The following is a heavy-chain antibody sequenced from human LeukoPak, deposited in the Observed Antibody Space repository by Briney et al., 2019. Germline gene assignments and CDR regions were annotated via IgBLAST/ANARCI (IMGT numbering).Heavy chain of an antibody. Sequence: SETLSLTCTVSGGSISSSSYYWGWIRQPPGKGLEWIGSIYYSGSTYYNPPLKSRVTISVDTSKNQFSLRLSSVTAADTAVYYCARRSNWGSVDYWGQGTLVTVSS. D-gene: IGHD7-27*01. CDR3: ARRSNWGSVDY. CDR1: GGSISSSSYY. J-gene: IGHJ4*02. V-gene: IGHV4-39*01. CDR2: IYYSGST.